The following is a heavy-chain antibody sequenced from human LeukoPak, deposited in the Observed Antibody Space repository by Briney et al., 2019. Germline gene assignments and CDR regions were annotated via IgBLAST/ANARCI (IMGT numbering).Heavy chain of an antibody. CDR1: GGSISSYY. CDR2: INHSGST. Sequence: PSETLSLTCTVSGGSISSYYWSWIRQPPGKGLEWIGEINHSGSTNYNPSLKSRVTISVDTSKNQFSLKLSSVTAADTAVYYCARHSVAGYNWFDPWGQGTLVTVSS. CDR3: ARHSVAGYNWFDP. V-gene: IGHV4-34*01. D-gene: IGHD6-19*01. J-gene: IGHJ5*02.